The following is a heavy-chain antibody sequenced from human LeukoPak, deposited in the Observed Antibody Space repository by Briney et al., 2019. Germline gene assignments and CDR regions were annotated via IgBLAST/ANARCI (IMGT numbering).Heavy chain of an antibody. CDR2: VGSSGDST. CDR1: GFTFSNYA. CDR3: ANSRLLGSAAAGTL. J-gene: IGHJ4*02. Sequence: GGSLRLSCAASGFTFSNYAMSWVRQAPGKGPEWVSAVGSSGDSTYYADSVKGRFTISRDNSKNTLYLQMNSLRADDTAVYYCANSRLLGSAAAGTLWGQGTLVTVSS. V-gene: IGHV3-23*01. D-gene: IGHD6-13*01.